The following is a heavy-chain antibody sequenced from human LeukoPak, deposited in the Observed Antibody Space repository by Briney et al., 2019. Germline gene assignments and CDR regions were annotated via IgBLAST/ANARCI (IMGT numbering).Heavy chain of an antibody. CDR1: GLTLSNYW. D-gene: IGHD1-26*01. Sequence: PGGSLTLSCTASGLTLSNYWMIWVRQAPGKGLQWVAKIKQDGSEKYYVDSVKGRLTISRDNAENSLYLQMNSLRVEDTAVYYCAARSSGNPYFWGQGTLVTVSS. CDR2: IKQDGSEK. V-gene: IGHV3-7*03. CDR3: AARSSGNPYF. J-gene: IGHJ4*02.